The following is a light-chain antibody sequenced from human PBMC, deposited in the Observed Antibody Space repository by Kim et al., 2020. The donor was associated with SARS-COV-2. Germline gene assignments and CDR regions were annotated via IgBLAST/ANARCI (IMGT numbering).Light chain of an antibody. CDR3: QQYNNWPYP. J-gene: IGKJ2*01. CDR1: QRVSSN. V-gene: IGKV3-15*01. CDR2: GAS. Sequence: SLSPGERASLSCRASQRVSSNFAWYQQKPGQAPRLLIYGASPRATCIPARFSGSGSGTEFTLPISRLQSEDFAVYYCQQYNNWPYPFGQGTKLEI.